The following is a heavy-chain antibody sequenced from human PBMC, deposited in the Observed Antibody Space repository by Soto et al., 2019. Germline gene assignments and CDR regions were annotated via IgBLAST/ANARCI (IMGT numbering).Heavy chain of an antibody. J-gene: IGHJ5*02. CDR2: LDHQVYS. Sequence: PSETLSLTCSVSGAPITSNYWTWIRQPPGKGLEWIGYLDHQVYSNYIPSLRSRVSMSIDTSKNQLSLKVNSVTAADTAVYYCARVPVSRYFDRRDPWGKGTMVTVSS. V-gene: IGHV4-59*01. CDR1: GAPITSNY. CDR3: ARVPVSRYFDRRDP. D-gene: IGHD3-9*01.